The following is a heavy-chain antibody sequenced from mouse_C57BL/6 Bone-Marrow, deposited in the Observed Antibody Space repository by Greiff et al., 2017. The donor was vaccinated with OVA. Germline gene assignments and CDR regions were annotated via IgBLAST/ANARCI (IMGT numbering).Heavy chain of an antibody. V-gene: IGHV5-9*01. CDR3: AIHRRFAY. Sequence: EVMLVESGGGLVKPGGSLKLSCAASGFTFSSYTMSWVRQTPEKRLEWVATISGGGGNTYYPDSVKGRFTISRDNAKDTLYLQMSSLRSEDTALYYCAIHRRFAYWGQGTLVTVSA. CDR2: ISGGGGNT. CDR1: GFTFSSYT. J-gene: IGHJ3*01.